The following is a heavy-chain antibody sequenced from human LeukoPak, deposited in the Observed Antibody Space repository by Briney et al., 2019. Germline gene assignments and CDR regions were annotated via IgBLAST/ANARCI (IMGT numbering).Heavy chain of an antibody. CDR3: VKDRRGSSGVDYFDY. CDR2: ISSNGGST. Sequence: GGSLRLSCSASGFTFSSYAMHWVRQAPGKGLEYVSAISSNGGSTYYADSVKGRFTISRGNSKNTLYLQMSSLRAEDTAVYYCVKDRRGSSGVDYFDYWGQGTLVTVSS. V-gene: IGHV3-64D*06. J-gene: IGHJ4*02. CDR1: GFTFSSYA. D-gene: IGHD6-6*01.